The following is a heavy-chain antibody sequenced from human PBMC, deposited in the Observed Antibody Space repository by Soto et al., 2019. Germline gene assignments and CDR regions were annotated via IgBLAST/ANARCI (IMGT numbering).Heavy chain of an antibody. CDR3: ARIKGYYLDY. J-gene: IGHJ4*02. CDR1: GGSISNGDYY. Sequence: SETLSLTCTVSGGSISNGDYYWSWIRQPPGKGLEWIGYIHYSGSTYYNPSLKSRVLISVDTSKNQFSLKLTSVTAADTAVDDCARIKGYYLDYWGQGTLVTVSS. V-gene: IGHV4-30-4*01. CDR2: IHYSGST.